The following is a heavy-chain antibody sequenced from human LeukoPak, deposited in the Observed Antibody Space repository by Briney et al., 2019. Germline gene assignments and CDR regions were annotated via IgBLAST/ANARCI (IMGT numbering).Heavy chain of an antibody. Sequence: SQTLSLTCAVSGDSVSSNSAAWNWLRQSPSRGLEWLVRTYYRSKWYNDYAVSVKSRITINPDTSKYQYFLQLNSATPEDTAVYYCARDLFSSSGWYSSSSGEAYYYYGMDVWGQGTTVTVSS. D-gene: IGHD6-19*01. J-gene: IGHJ6*02. CDR3: ARDLFSSSGWYSSSSGEAYYYYGMDV. CDR2: TYYRSKWYN. CDR1: GDSVSSNSAA. V-gene: IGHV6-1*01.